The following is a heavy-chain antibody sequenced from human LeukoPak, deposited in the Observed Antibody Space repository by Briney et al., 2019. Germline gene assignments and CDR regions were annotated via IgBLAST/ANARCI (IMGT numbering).Heavy chain of an antibody. CDR3: ARHADSGLWFGELLHLDY. Sequence: PSETLSLTCTVSGGSISSSSYYWGWIRQPPGKGLEWIGSIYYSGSTYYNPSLNNPVTISVDTSKNQFSLKLSSVTAADTAVYYCARHADSGLWFGELLHLDYWGQGTLVTVSS. D-gene: IGHD3-10*01. V-gene: IGHV4-39*01. J-gene: IGHJ4*02. CDR1: GGSISSSSYY. CDR2: IYYSGST.